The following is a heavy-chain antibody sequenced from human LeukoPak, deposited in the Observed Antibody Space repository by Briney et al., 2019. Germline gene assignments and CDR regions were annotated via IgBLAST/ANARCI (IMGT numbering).Heavy chain of an antibody. J-gene: IGHJ4*02. CDR1: GFTFSPYS. CDR2: INSDGSST. D-gene: IGHD4-11*01. CDR3: ARDLTTLDY. V-gene: IGHV3-74*01. Sequence: GGSLRLSCAASGFTFSPYSMNWVRQAPGKGLVWVSHINSDGSSTSHADSVKGRFTISRDNAKNTLYLQMNSLRAEDTAVYYCARDLTTLDYWGQGTLVTVSS.